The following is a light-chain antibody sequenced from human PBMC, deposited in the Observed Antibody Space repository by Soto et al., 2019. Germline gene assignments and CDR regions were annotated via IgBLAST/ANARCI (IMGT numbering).Light chain of an antibody. Sequence: EMVMTQSPDTLSVSPGERATLSCRASQSVSSNLAWYQHKPGQAPRLLIYGASIRATDIPARFSGSGSGTEFTLTISSLQSEDFAVYYCHQYNNWPPWTFGQGTKVEIK. CDR2: GAS. J-gene: IGKJ1*01. V-gene: IGKV3-15*01. CDR3: HQYNNWPPWT. CDR1: QSVSSN.